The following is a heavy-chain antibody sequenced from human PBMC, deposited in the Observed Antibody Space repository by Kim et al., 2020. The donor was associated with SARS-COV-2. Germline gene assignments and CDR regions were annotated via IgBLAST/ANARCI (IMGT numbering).Heavy chain of an antibody. CDR1: GYSISSNNW. Sequence: SETLSLTCAVSGYSISSNNWWGWIRQPPGKGLEWIGYIYYTGSTYYNPSLKSRVTMSVDSSKNQFSLRLSSVTAVDTAGYYCARTPRGGTTVAFDIWGQGTMVTVSS. D-gene: IGHD2-15*01. CDR3: ARTPRGGTTVAFDI. V-gene: IGHV4-28*01. J-gene: IGHJ3*02. CDR2: IYYTGST.